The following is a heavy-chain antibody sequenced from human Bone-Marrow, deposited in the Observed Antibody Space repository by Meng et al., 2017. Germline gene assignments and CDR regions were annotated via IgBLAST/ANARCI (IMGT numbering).Heavy chain of an antibody. Sequence: ESLKISCAASGFTFSSYSMNWVRQPPGKGLEWIGSIYYSGSTYYNPSLKSRVTISVDTSKNQFSLKLSSVTAADTAVYYCAREPGWYGSGSYYRTNYYGMDVWGQGTTVTVSS. D-gene: IGHD3-10*01. CDR2: IYYSGST. CDR1: GFTFSSYS. CDR3: AREPGWYGSGSYYRTNYYGMDV. J-gene: IGHJ6*02. V-gene: IGHV4-39*07.